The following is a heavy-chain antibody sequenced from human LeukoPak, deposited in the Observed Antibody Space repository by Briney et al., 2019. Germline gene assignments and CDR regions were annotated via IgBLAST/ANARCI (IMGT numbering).Heavy chain of an antibody. Sequence: ASVKVIRSASGYTFTSYYMHWVRLAPGQGLEWMGIINPSGGSTSYAQKFQGRVTMTRDTSTSTVYMELSSLRSEDTAVYYCARNPRHYYDSSGHDAFDIWGEGTLVTVSS. J-gene: IGHJ3*02. CDR2: INPSGGST. D-gene: IGHD3-22*01. CDR3: ARNPRHYYDSSGHDAFDI. CDR1: GYTFTSYY. V-gene: IGHV1-46*01.